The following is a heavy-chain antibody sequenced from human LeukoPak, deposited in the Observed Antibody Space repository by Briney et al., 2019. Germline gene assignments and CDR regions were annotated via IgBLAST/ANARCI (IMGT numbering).Heavy chain of an antibody. J-gene: IGHJ4*02. CDR1: GASISTYD. D-gene: IGHD3-10*01. V-gene: IGHV4-4*09. CDR2: IYTIGST. Sequence: SETLSLTCTVSGASISTYDWSWIRQPPGKGLEWIGSIYTIGSTNYNPSLKGRVTISLDTSKNQFSLKLSSVTAADTAVYYCARVGGLGYFDYWGQGTLVTVSS. CDR3: ARVGGLGYFDY.